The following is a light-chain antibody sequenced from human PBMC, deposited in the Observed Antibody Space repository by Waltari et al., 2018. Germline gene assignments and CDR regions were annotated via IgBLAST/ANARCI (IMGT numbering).Light chain of an antibody. CDR3: HQVYSFPLT. Sequence: IQLTQSPSSLSASVGDRVTISCRASQGISRSLAWYQQKPGKAPKFLIYAASTLQSGVPSRFSGSGSGTDFTLTISSLHPLDFGTYSCHQVYSFPLTFGGVTKVEIK. CDR2: AAS. V-gene: IGKV1-9*01. J-gene: IGKJ4*01. CDR1: QGISRS.